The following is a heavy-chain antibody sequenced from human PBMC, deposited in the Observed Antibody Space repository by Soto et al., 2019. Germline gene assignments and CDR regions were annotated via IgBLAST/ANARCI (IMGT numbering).Heavy chain of an antibody. Sequence: SETLSLTCTVSGDSGGFISSSSYHWGWIRQPPGKGLEWIGNIYYSGSTYYNPSLKSRVTISVDTSKNQFSLKLSSVTAADTAVYYCARESIVADTTWFDPWGQGTLVTVSS. CDR2: IYYSGST. J-gene: IGHJ5*02. CDR3: ARESIVADTTWFDP. CDR1: GDSGGFISSSSYH. V-gene: IGHV4-39*07. D-gene: IGHD5-12*01.